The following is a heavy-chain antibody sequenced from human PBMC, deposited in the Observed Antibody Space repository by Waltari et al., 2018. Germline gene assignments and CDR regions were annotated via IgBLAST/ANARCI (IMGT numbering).Heavy chain of an antibody. Sequence: QVQLVESGGGVVQPGGSLRLSCAASGFTFSSYGMHWVRQAPGQGLEWVAFIRYDGSNKYYADSVKGRFTISRDNSKNTLYLQMNSLRAEDTAVYYCAKDRYCTGGVCSPSYYYYGMDVWGQGTTVTVSS. CDR3: AKDRYCTGGVCSPSYYYYGMDV. D-gene: IGHD2-8*02. V-gene: IGHV3-30*02. CDR2: IRYDGSNK. CDR1: GFTFSSYG. J-gene: IGHJ6*02.